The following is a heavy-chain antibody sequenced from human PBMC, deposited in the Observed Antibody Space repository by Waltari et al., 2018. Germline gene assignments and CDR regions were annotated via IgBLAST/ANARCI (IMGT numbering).Heavy chain of an antibody. D-gene: IGHD1-26*01. CDR3: ARQDEGATLLGG. J-gene: IGHJ4*02. V-gene: IGHV4-38-2*01. Sequence: QVQLQESGPGLVKPSETLSLTCAVSGYSISRGYYWGWIRQPPGKGLEWIGSSDHSGSTYYNPSLKSRVTISVDTSKNQFSLKLSSVTAADTAVYYCARQDEGATLLGGWGQGTLVTVSS. CDR2: SDHSGST. CDR1: GYSISRGYY.